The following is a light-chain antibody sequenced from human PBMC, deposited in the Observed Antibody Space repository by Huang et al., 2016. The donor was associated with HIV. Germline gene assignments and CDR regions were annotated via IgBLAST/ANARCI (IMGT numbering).Light chain of an antibody. CDR2: WAS. V-gene: IGKV4-1*01. CDR1: QTISYNKNY. CDR3: QQYYSKPLT. Sequence: DIVMTQSPDSLAVSLGERATINCKSSQTISYNKNYLAWYQQKPGQAPTLLIYWASTRESGVPDRFSGSGSGTDFTLTISSLQAEDVAVYYCQQYYSKPLTFGGGTKVEIK. J-gene: IGKJ4*01.